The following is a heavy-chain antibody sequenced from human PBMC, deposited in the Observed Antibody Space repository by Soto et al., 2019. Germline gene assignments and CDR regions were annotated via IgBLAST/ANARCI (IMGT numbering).Heavy chain of an antibody. CDR2: VYNIGTT. CDR1: GGSVSSASYY. V-gene: IGHV4-61*01. Sequence: QVQLQESGPGLVKPSETLSLTCTVSGGSVSSASYYWSWIRQPPGKGLEWIAYVYNIGTTNYNSSLRSRVTISVDTSKNQISLQLTSVTAADTAVYYCASLPRYDYYYGMAVWGQGTTVTVSS. J-gene: IGHJ6*02. CDR3: ASLPRYDYYYGMAV.